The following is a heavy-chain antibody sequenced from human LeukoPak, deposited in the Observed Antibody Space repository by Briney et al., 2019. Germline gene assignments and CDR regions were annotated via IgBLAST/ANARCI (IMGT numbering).Heavy chain of an antibody. CDR2: ISGSGGST. V-gene: IGHV3-23*01. Sequence: PGGSLRLSCAASGFTFSSYGMHWVRQAPGKGLEWVSAISGSGGSTYYADSVKGRFTISRDNSKNTLYLQMNSLRAEDTAVYYCAKHYVWGSYRNPFDYWGQGTLVTVSS. J-gene: IGHJ4*02. CDR3: AKHYVWGSYRNPFDY. CDR1: GFTFSSYG. D-gene: IGHD3-16*02.